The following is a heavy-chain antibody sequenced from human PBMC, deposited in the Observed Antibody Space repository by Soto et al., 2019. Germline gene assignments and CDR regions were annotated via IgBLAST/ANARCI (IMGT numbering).Heavy chain of an antibody. CDR3: ARGGGIAVAGTPSRYFDY. D-gene: IGHD6-19*01. CDR1: GGSISSYY. Sequence: SETLSLTCTVSGGSISSYYWSWIRQPPGKGLEWIGYIYYSGSTNYNPSLKSRVTISVDTSKNQFSLKLSSVTAADTAVYYCARGGGIAVAGTPSRYFDYWGQGTLVTVSS. CDR2: IYYSGST. V-gene: IGHV4-59*01. J-gene: IGHJ4*02.